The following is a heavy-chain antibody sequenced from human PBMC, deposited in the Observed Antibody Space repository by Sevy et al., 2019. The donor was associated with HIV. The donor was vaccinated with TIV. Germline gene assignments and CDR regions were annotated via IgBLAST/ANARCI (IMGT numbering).Heavy chain of an antibody. V-gene: IGHV3-74*01. CDR3: ARGGYYDPGAFDI. CDR2: INSDGSST. J-gene: IGHJ3*02. Sequence: GGSLRISCAASGFTFSGYWMHWVRQAPGKGLVWVSRINSDGSSTTYADSVKGRFTISRDNAKNTLYLQMNSLRAEDTAVYYCARGGYYDPGAFDIWGQGTMVTVSS. CDR1: GFTFSGYW. D-gene: IGHD3-22*01.